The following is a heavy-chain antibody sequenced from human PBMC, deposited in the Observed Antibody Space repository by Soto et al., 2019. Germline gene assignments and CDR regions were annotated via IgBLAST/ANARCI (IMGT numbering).Heavy chain of an antibody. V-gene: IGHV3-23*01. CDR2: ILVGGST. CDR1: GFICSSYD. CDR3: AKATATSGGAFEI. Sequence: GSLRLSFAVSGFICSSYDMSWVRQAPGKGLEWVSTILVGGSTHYEDSVKGRFTISRDTSKNTVYLQMNSLTAGDTAFYYCAKATATSGGAFEIYGQGTMVTVSS. D-gene: IGHD1-1*01. J-gene: IGHJ3*02.